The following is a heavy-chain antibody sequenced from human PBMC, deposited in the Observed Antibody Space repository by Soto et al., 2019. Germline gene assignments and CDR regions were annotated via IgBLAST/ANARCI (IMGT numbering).Heavy chain of an antibody. V-gene: IGHV4-39*01. J-gene: IGHJ6*02. D-gene: IGHD2-2*01. Sequence: PSETLSLTCTVSGDSISTTTYYWAWIRQPPGKGLEWIGSIIYTGSTYYNPSLQSRVTMSIDTSKNQFSLKLSSVTAADTAVYYCARLGGNCDATGCYGSYVMDFWGQGTTVTVSS. CDR1: GDSISTTTYY. CDR2: IIYTGST. CDR3: ARLGGNCDATGCYGSYVMDF.